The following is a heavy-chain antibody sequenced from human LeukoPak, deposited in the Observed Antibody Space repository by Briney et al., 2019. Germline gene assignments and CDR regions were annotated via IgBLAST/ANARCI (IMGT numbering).Heavy chain of an antibody. CDR1: EFTFSDYY. Sequence: GGCLRLSCAASEFTFSDYYMSWIRQAPGKGLEWVSYISSSGSTIYYADSVKGRFTISRDNAKNSLYLQMNSLRAEDTAVYYCARDRGKRVGATWFDPWGQGTLVTVSS. J-gene: IGHJ5*02. CDR2: ISSSGSTI. CDR3: ARDRGKRVGATWFDP. D-gene: IGHD1-26*01. V-gene: IGHV3-11*04.